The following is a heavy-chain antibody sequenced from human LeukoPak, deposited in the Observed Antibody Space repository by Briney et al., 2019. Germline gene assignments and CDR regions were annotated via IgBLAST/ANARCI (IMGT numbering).Heavy chain of an antibody. Sequence: GGSLRLSCAASGFTFRNAWMSWVRQAPGKGLEWVGGIKSKTDGGTAEYAAPVKGRFTISRDDSKSPLFLQLNSLKTEDTAVYYCNTGNYLHWGQGTLVTVSS. CDR3: NTGNYLH. V-gene: IGHV3-15*01. CDR1: GFTFRNAW. J-gene: IGHJ4*02. CDR2: IKSKTDGGTA. D-gene: IGHD5-24*01.